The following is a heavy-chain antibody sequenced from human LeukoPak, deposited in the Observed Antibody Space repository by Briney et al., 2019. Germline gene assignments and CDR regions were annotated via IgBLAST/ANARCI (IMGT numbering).Heavy chain of an antibody. CDR2: IYTNGRT. CDR1: GASVNSYY. CDR3: AKILGSGVWYGFDI. J-gene: IGHJ3*02. V-gene: IGHV4-4*09. Sequence: PSETLSLTCSVSGASVNSYYWSWVRQPPGKGLEWIEYIYTNGRTNYNPPLKRRVTISVVAPKNQFSLKLSSVTAADTAVYYCAKILGSGVWYGFDIWGQGTMVTVSS. D-gene: IGHD7-27*01.